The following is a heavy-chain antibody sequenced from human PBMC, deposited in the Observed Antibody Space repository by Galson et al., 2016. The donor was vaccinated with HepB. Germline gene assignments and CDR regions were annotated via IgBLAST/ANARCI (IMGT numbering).Heavy chain of an antibody. Sequence: QSGAEVKKPGESLKISCKASDYSFSSQWIGWVRQTPGKGLEWMGIIYPDDSDVKYSPSFQGQVIISVDKSITTAYLQWGSLKASDTAMYYCARLRSCTLVRGVIRSNGMDLWGQGTTVPVSS. V-gene: IGHV5-51*01. CDR1: DYSFSSQW. CDR2: IYPDDSDV. J-gene: IGHJ6*02. CDR3: ARLRSCTLVRGVIRSNGMDL. D-gene: IGHD3-10*01.